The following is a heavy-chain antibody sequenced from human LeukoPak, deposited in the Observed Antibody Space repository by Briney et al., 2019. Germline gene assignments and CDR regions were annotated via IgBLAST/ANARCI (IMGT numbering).Heavy chain of an antibody. CDR2: ISYDGSNK. Sequence: GGSLRLSCAASGFTFGSYAMHWVRQAPGKGLEWVAVISYDGSNKYYADSVKGRFTISRDNSKNTLYLQMNSLRAEDTAVYYCAGISSSWYSIDYWGQGTLVTVS. V-gene: IGHV3-30-3*01. CDR3: AGISSSWYSIDY. CDR1: GFTFGSYA. J-gene: IGHJ4*02. D-gene: IGHD6-13*01.